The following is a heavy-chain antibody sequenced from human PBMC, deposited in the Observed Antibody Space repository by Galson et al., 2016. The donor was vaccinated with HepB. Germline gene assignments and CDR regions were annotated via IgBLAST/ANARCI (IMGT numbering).Heavy chain of an antibody. V-gene: IGHV1-69*01. D-gene: IGHD1-26*01. CDR3: ARPQREGGNYYSFDC. CDR1: GYKFTSYW. CDR2: IIPIFRTT. J-gene: IGHJ4*02. Sequence: QSGAEVKKPGESLKISCQGSGYKFTSYWIGWVRQAPGQGLEWMGRIIPIFRTTNYAQKFQGRVSITADESTSTADMELSSLRSEDTAVYYCARPQREGGNYYSFDCWGQGTRVTVSS.